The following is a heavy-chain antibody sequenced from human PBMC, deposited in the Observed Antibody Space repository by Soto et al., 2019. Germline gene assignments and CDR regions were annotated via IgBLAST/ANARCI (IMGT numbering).Heavy chain of an antibody. V-gene: IGHV4-31*03. CDR3: ARGPGSSHYYYYYGMDV. D-gene: IGHD1-26*01. Sequence: SETLSLTCPVSGGSISSGGYYWSWIRQHPGKALEWIGYIYYSGSTYYNPSLKSRVTISVDTSKNQFSLKLSSVTAADTAVYYCARGPGSSHYYYYYGMDVWGQGTTVTVSS. CDR1: GGSISSGGYY. CDR2: IYYSGST. J-gene: IGHJ6*02.